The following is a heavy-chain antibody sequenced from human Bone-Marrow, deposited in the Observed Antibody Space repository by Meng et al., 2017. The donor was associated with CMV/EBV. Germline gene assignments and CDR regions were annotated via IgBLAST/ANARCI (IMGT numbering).Heavy chain of an antibody. D-gene: IGHD3-10*01. Sequence: SETLSLTCTVSGGSISSYYWSWIRQPTGKGLEWVGYISNSGNTNYNPSLSRRVTISVDTSKSQFSLKLNSVTAADTAVYYCAREGSGSYYYYGMDVWGQGTTVTVSS. V-gene: IGHV4-59*01. CDR2: ISNSGNT. CDR1: GGSISSYY. CDR3: AREGSGSYYYYGMDV. J-gene: IGHJ6*02.